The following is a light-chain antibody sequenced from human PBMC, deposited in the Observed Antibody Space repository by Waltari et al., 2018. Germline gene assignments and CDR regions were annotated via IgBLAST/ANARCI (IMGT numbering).Light chain of an antibody. CDR3: SSYTSSSTYVV. Sequence: QSALTQPASVSGSPGPSNTISCTGTSSDVGGYNYVSCYQHHPGKAPKLMIYDVSKRPSGVSNRFSGSKSGNTASLTISGLQAEDEADYYCSSYTSSSTYVVFGGGTKLTVL. V-gene: IGLV2-14*03. J-gene: IGLJ2*01. CDR2: DVS. CDR1: SSDVGGYNY.